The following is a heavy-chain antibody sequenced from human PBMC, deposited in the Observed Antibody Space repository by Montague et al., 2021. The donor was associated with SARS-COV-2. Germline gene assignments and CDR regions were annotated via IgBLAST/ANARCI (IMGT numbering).Heavy chain of an antibody. J-gene: IGHJ4*02. CDR3: ASVYTVTYYFDY. D-gene: IGHD4-17*01. CDR1: GDPISGFF. V-gene: IGHV4-4*07. CDR2: IYASGGT. Sequence: SETLSLTCSVSGDPISGFFWNWIWQPAGKGLEWIGRIYASGGTAYNPSCESRVTISVDTSKNQFSLNLSSVTAADTAVYYCASVYTVTYYFDYWGRGTLVTVSS.